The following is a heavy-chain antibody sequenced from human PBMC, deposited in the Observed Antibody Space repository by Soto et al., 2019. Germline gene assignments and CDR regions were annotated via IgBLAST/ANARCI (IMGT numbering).Heavy chain of an antibody. CDR3: ARNCGGDCYQYYYYYYGMDV. J-gene: IGHJ6*02. V-gene: IGHV3-30*03. D-gene: IGHD2-21*02. CDR2: ISSDGGNK. CDR1: GFTFTRSG. Sequence: GGSLRLSCATSGFTFTRSGMHWVRQARGKGLDWVAVISSDGGNKYYGDSVRCRFTISRDNSNNTLFLEMKSLRVDDTAVYYCARNCGGDCYQYYYYYYGMDVWGQGTTVTVSS.